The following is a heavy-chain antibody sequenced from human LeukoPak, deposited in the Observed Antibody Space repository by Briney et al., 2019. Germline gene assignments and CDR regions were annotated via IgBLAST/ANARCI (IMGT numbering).Heavy chain of an antibody. CDR2: INPNDGDT. J-gene: IGHJ4*02. Sequence: ASVKVSCKASGYTFTDYYMHWVRQAPGQGFEWMGWINPNDGDTNYVQKFQGRVTVTRDTSISTAHVEVSRLRSDDTAVYYCARANFFYCSSSTCLFDYWGQGTLVTVSS. CDR3: ARANFFYCSSSTCLFDY. D-gene: IGHD2-2*01. CDR1: GYTFTDYY. V-gene: IGHV1-2*02.